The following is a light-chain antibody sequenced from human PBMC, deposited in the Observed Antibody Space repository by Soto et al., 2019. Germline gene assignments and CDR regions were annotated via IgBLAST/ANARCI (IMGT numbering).Light chain of an antibody. CDR2: GAS. V-gene: IGKV3-20*01. Sequence: ENVLKHSPGTLSLSAGDRATLSCRASQSLTNKYLAWYRQKPGQAPRLLIYGASSRATGIPDRFSGSGSGTDFTLAINRLEPEDSAVYYCQQYYSSPRTFGRGTKVDIK. J-gene: IGKJ1*01. CDR1: QSLTNKY. CDR3: QQYYSSPRT.